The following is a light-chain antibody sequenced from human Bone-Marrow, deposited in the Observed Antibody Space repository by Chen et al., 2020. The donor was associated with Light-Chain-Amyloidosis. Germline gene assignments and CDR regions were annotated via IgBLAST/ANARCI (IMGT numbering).Light chain of an antibody. CDR1: QSLLHRNGYNF. J-gene: IGKJ2*01. CDR3: LEGLQIQFT. CDR2: LGS. Sequence: DIVMTQSPLSLPVTPGEPASISCRSSQSLLHRNGYNFLNWYLRKPGQAPHILIYLGSNRASGVPDRFSGSWSGTYVTLNSSRVVAEDVGGYHCLEGLQIQFTFGQGTRLEIK. V-gene: IGKV2-28*01.